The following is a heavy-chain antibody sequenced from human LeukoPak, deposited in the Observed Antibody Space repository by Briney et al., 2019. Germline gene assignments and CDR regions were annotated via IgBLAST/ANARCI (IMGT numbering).Heavy chain of an antibody. CDR3: SREPGGSYFDY. D-gene: IGHD1-26*01. CDR1: GYTFSNYY. V-gene: IGHV1-46*01. Sequence: ASVKVSCKASGYTFSNYYMHWVRQAPGQGLEWMGVINPSGDRTTYAQKFQGRVTMTRDTSTSTVYMELSSLRSEDTAVYYCSREPGGSYFDYWGQGTLVTVSS. J-gene: IGHJ4*02. CDR2: INPSGDRT.